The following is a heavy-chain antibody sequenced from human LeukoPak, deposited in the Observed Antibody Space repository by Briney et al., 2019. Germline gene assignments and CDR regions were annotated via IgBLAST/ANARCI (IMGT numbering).Heavy chain of an antibody. CDR2: XXGSGGST. V-gene: IGHV3-23*01. J-gene: IGHJ3*02. D-gene: IGHD3-10*01. CDR3: AKAMVRGVIIGAFDI. Sequence: PGGSLRLSCSASGFTFSSXAMSWVRQAPRXXXXXXXXXXGSGGSTYYADSVKGRXTISRDNSKNTLYLQMNSLRADDTAVYYCAKAMVRGVIIGAFDIWGQGTMVTVSS. CDR1: GFTFSSXA.